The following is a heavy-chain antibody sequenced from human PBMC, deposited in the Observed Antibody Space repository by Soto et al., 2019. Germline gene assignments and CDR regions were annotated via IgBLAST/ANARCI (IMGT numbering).Heavy chain of an antibody. Sequence: SETLSLTCAVYGGSFSGYYWSWIRQPPGKGLEWIGEINHSGSTNYNPSLKSRVTISVDTSKNQFSLKLSSVTAADTAVYYCAREGVDSSGCSYWGQGTLVTVS. CDR3: AREGVDSSGCSY. CDR2: INHSGST. CDR1: GGSFSGYY. V-gene: IGHV4-34*01. J-gene: IGHJ4*02. D-gene: IGHD3-22*01.